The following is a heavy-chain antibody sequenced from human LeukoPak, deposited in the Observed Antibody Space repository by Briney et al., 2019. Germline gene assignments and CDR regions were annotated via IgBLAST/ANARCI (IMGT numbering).Heavy chain of an antibody. V-gene: IGHV4-61*05. Sequence: PSETLSLTCSVSDGSISSSSYYWGWIRQPPGKGLEWIGYIYYSGSTSYNPSLKSRVTISVDTSKSQFSLKLTSVTAADTAVYYCATLTTVVTAYYFDYWGQGTLVTVSS. CDR1: DGSISSSSYY. CDR2: IYYSGST. CDR3: ATLTTVVTAYYFDY. D-gene: IGHD4-23*01. J-gene: IGHJ4*02.